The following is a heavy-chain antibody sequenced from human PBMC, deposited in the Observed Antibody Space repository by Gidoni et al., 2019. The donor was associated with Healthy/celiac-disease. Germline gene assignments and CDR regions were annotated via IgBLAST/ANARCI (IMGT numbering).Heavy chain of an antibody. D-gene: IGHD1-26*01. CDR2: FDPEDGET. V-gene: IGHV1-24*01. J-gene: IGHJ4*02. CDR3: ATVHYVGSEVGAYPRYYFDY. CDR1: GYTLTALS. Sequence: QVPLVQSGAEVNKPGASVKVSCKVSGYTLTALSMHWVRQAPGKGLEWMGGFDPEDGETIYAQKFQGRVTMTEDTSTDTAYMELSSLRSEDTAVYYCATVHYVGSEVGAYPRYYFDYWGQGTLVTVSS.